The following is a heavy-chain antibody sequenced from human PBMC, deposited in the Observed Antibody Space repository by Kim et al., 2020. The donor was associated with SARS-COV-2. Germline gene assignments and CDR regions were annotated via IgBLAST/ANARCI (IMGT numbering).Heavy chain of an antibody. V-gene: IGHV1-69*13. Sequence: SVKVSCKASGGTFSSYAISWVRQAPGQGLEWMGGIIPIFGTANYAQKFQGRVTITADESTSTAYMELSSLRSEDTAVYYCASVLVYYYDSSGYSHFDYWGQGTLVTVSS. J-gene: IGHJ4*02. CDR3: ASVLVYYYDSSGYSHFDY. D-gene: IGHD3-22*01. CDR2: IIPIFGTA. CDR1: GGTFSSYA.